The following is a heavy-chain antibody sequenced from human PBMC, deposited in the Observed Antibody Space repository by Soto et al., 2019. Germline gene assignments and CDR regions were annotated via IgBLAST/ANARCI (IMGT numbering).Heavy chain of an antibody. CDR3: ARDRSRSRWPQAAFDP. V-gene: IGHV3-33*01. Sequence: QVQLVESGGGVVQPGRSLRLSCAASGFTFSDYGVHWVRQAPGKGLEWVAVIWYGGSNKQYADSVKGRFTISRDNSMNTLSLQMNSLRGEDTAIYYCARDRSRSRWPQAAFDPWGQGTLVTVSS. J-gene: IGHJ5*02. CDR1: GFTFSDYG. D-gene: IGHD2-15*01. CDR2: IWYGGSNK.